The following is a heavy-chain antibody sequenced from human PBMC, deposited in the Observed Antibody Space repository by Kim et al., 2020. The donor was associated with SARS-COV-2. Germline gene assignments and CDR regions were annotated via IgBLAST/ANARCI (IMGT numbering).Heavy chain of an antibody. Sequence: GGSLRLSCAASGFTFSSYGMHWVRQAPGKGLEWVAVISYDGSNKYYADSVKGRFTISRDNSKNTLYLQMNSLRAEDTAVYYCAKDLRGVVRGVIVRIDYWGQGTLVTVSS. D-gene: IGHD3-10*01. CDR2: ISYDGSNK. CDR3: AKDLRGVVRGVIVRIDY. J-gene: IGHJ4*02. V-gene: IGHV3-30*18. CDR1: GFTFSSYG.